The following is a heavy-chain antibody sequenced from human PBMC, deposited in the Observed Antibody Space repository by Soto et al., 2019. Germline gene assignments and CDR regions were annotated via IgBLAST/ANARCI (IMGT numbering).Heavy chain of an antibody. CDR2: IIPLSDTT. J-gene: IGHJ6*02. D-gene: IGHD2-2*01. CDR3: ARSQGSSTSLEIYYYYYYGMDV. V-gene: IGHV1-69*01. CDR1: GGTFSSYA. Sequence: QVQLVQSGAEVKKPGSSVKVSCKASGGTFSSYAISWVRQAPGQGLEWMGGIIPLSDTTNYAQKFQGRVTITAHESTSTAYMELSSLRSEDTAVYYCARSQGSSTSLEIYYYYYYGMDVWGQGTTVTVSS.